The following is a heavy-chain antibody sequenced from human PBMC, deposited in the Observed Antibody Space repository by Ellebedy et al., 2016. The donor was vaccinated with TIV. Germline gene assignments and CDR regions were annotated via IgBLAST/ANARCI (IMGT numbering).Heavy chain of an antibody. CDR1: GFTFSSYG. Sequence: PGGSLRLSCAASGFTFSSYGMHWVRQAPGQWLEWVAVISYDGSNKYYADSVKGRFTISRDNSKNTLYLQMNSLRPEDTSIYYCATLYGDYNPDFDCWGQGTLVTVSS. J-gene: IGHJ4*02. CDR3: ATLYGDYNPDFDC. V-gene: IGHV3-30*19. D-gene: IGHD4-17*01. CDR2: ISYDGSNK.